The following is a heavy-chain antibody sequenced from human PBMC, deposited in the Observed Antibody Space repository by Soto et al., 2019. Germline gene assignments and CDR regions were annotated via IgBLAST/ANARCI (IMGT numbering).Heavy chain of an antibody. CDR1: GYSFASYW. D-gene: IGHD6-6*01. Sequence: PGESLKISCQGSGYSFASYWIGWVRQMPGKDLGWMGIIYPGDSDTRYSPSFQGQVTISADKSLRTAYLQWTSLKASDTALYYCARTRSSTLGFYYDGMDVWGRGTTVTVSS. V-gene: IGHV5-51*01. J-gene: IGHJ6*02. CDR2: IYPGDSDT. CDR3: ARTRSSTLGFYYDGMDV.